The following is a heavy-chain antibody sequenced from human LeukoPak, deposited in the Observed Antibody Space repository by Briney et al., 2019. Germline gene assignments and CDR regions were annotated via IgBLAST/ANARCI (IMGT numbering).Heavy chain of an antibody. V-gene: IGHV3-21*04. CDR3: ARDRLVGATKYYYGMDV. CDR2: ITDSNDYI. D-gene: IGHD1-26*01. CDR1: GFTFSRYS. J-gene: IGHJ6*02. Sequence: AGGSLRLSCAASGFTFSRYSVNWVRQAPGKGLEWVSCITDSNDYIFYADSVRGRFTISRDNAKNSLFLQMNSLRAEDTAVYYCARDRLVGATKYYYGMDVWGQGTTVTVSS.